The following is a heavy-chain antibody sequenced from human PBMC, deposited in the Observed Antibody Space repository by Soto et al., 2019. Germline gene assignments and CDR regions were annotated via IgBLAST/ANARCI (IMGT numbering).Heavy chain of an antibody. CDR1: GFSLTNSGVG. J-gene: IGHJ4*02. CDR3: PQPRCIAYYGGGGDFDY. CDR2: IYWDDEK. D-gene: IGHD3-10*01. Sequence: QITLKESGPTLVKPTQTLTLTCSFSGFSLTNSGVGVGWIRQPPGKALEWLAFIYWDDEKHYRPSLQSRLTLTKDTDKNQVVLTMANMAPVDTPPYFCPQPRCIAYYGGGGDFDYWGQGTLVIVSS. V-gene: IGHV2-5*02.